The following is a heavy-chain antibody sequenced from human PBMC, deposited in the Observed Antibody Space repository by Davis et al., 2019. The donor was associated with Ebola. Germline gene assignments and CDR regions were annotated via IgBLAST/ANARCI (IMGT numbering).Heavy chain of an antibody. J-gene: IGHJ3*02. CDR2: IFTGDSDT. Sequence: GESLKISCKGSGYSFSNYWIGWVRQMPGKGLEWMGIIFTGDSDTRYRPSFRGQVTISADKSFKTAFLQWSSLKASDTARYYCASLRRTITGMDDAFDIWGQGTMVTVSS. CDR3: ASLRRTITGMDDAFDI. V-gene: IGHV5-51*01. D-gene: IGHD1-20*01. CDR1: GYSFSNYW.